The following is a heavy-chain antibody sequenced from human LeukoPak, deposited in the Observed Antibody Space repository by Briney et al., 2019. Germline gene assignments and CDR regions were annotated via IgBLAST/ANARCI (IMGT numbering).Heavy chain of an antibody. D-gene: IGHD5-12*01. CDR1: GYTFTGYY. CDR2: INPNSGGT. V-gene: IGHV1-2*02. CDR3: AREGIVATIRDYYYYYMDV. Sequence: ASVKVSRKASGYTFTGYYMHWVRQAPGQGLEWMGWINPNSGGTNYAQKFQGRVTMTRDTSISTAYMELSRLRSDDTAVYYCAREGIVATIRDYYYYYMDVWGKGTTVTISS. J-gene: IGHJ6*03.